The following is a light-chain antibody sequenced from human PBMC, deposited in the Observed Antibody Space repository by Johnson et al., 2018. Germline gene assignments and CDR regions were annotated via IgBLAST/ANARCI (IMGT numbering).Light chain of an antibody. J-gene: IGLJ1*01. CDR3: GTWDSSLSAGNV. CDR1: SSNIGNNY. Sequence: QSVLTQPPSVSAAPGQKVTISCSGSSSNIGNNYVSWYQQLPGTAPKLLIYENNKRPSGIPDRFSVSKSGTSATLGITALHTGDGADYYCGTWDSSLSAGNVFGTGTKVTVL. CDR2: ENN. V-gene: IGLV1-51*02.